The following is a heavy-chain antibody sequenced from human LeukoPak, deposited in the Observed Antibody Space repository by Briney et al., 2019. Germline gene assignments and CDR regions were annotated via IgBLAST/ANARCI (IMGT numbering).Heavy chain of an antibody. D-gene: IGHD3-22*01. J-gene: IGHJ6*04. CDR2: ISSSSSYI. CDR3: ARVSYYYDSSGYSPGMDV. V-gene: IGHV3-21*01. CDR1: GFTFSSYS. Sequence: GGSLRLSCAASGFTFSSYSMNWVRQAPGKGLEWVSSISSSSSYIYYADSVKGRFTISRDNAKNSLYLQMNSLRAEDTAVNYCARVSYYYDSSGYSPGMDVWGKGTTVTVSS.